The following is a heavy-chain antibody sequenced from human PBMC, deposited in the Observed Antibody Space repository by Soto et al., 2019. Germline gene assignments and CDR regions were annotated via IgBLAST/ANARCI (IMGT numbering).Heavy chain of an antibody. J-gene: IGHJ6*01. D-gene: IGHD4-17*01. CDR2: IYPGDSDT. CDR3: ARQWPSTVNTPYILGWLAYYGMDL. V-gene: IGHV5-51*01. Sequence: ESMKSSGKGSGYSFTSYWIGWVRQMPGKGLEWMGIIYPGDSDTRYSPSFQGQCTISADKSTSTAYLQWSSLKASDTAMDYCARQWPSTVNTPYILGWLAYYGMDLWGLGT. CDR1: GYSFTSYW.